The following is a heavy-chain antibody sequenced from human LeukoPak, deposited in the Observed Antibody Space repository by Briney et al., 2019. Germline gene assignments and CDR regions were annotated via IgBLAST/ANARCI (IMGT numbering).Heavy chain of an antibody. CDR3: AKEAGGAVAGTWWYYYYYMDV. J-gene: IGHJ6*03. CDR1: GFTFDDYW. Sequence: GGSLRLSCGASGFTFDDYWMSWVRQAPGQGLEGVANINQDGSEKYYLDSAKGRFTISRDNARNSLYLQMNSLRAEDTAVYYCAKEAGGAVAGTWWYYYYYMDVWGKGTTVTVSS. V-gene: IGHV3-7*01. CDR2: INQDGSEK. D-gene: IGHD6-19*01.